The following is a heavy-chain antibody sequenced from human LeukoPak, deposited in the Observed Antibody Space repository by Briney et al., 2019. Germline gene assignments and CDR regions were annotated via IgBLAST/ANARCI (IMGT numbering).Heavy chain of an antibody. CDR2: ISGRGHTT. CDR1: GFTFGSYA. CDR3: AKGGHYDSSGYSPFDY. J-gene: IGHJ4*02. D-gene: IGHD3-22*01. Sequence: PGGSLRISCAASGFTFGSYAMSWVRQAPGKGLEWVSGISGRGHTTYHADSVRGRFTISRDNSKNTLYLQMNSLRVDDSAVYYCAKGGHYDSSGYSPFDYGGQGTLVTVSS. V-gene: IGHV3-23*01.